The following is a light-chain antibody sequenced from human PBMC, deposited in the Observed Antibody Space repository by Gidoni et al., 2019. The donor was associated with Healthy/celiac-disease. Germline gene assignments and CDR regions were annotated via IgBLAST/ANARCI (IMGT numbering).Light chain of an antibody. CDR3: QQYGSSPLYT. V-gene: IGKV3-20*01. J-gene: IGKJ2*01. CDR2: GAS. CDR1: QSVSSSY. Sequence: EIVLTQSPGTLSLSPGERATLSCRASQSVSSSYLAWYQQKPGQAPRLLIYGASSRATCIPDRFSCSGSGTDFTLTISRLEPEDFAVYYCQQYGSSPLYTFXQXTKLEIK.